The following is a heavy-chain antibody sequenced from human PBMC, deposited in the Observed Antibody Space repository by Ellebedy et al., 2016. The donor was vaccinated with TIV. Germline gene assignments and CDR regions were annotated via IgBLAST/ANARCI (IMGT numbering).Heavy chain of an antibody. D-gene: IGHD3-10*02. Sequence: GESLKISCVASGFIFSDHRMSWVRQAPGRGLEWVSSISSTSGYAYYGDAVKGRFTVSRDNAKNSLYLQMSSLRAEDTAVYYCAGIADVRFDPWGQGTLVSVSS. V-gene: IGHV3-21*01. CDR3: AGIADVRFDP. CDR2: ISSTSGYA. J-gene: IGHJ5*02. CDR1: GFIFSDHR.